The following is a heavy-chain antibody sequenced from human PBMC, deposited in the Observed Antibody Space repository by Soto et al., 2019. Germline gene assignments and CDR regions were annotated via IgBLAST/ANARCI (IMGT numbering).Heavy chain of an antibody. V-gene: IGHV3-74*01. J-gene: IGHJ4*02. CDR3: VRIRRGDGYTFGY. CDR1: GFTLSNYW. Sequence: EVQLVESGGVSAQPGGSLRLSCTASGFTLSNYWMHWVRQAPGKGLVWVSRINTDGSTTTYADSVKGRFTISRDNAKNTLYLQMNSLRDEDTAVYYCVRIRRGDGYTFGYWGQGTLVTVSS. D-gene: IGHD5-12*01. CDR2: INTDGSTT.